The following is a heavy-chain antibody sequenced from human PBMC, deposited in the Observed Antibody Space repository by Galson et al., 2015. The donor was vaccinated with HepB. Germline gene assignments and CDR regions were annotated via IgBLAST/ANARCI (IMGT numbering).Heavy chain of an antibody. V-gene: IGHV3-33*01. D-gene: IGHD6-19*01. CDR1: GFTFSSYG. CDR2: IWYDGSNK. J-gene: IGHJ3*02. CDR3: ARDQSVAGGGDAFDI. Sequence: SLRLSCAASGFTFSSYGMHWVRQAPGKGLEWVAVIWYDGSNKYYADSVKGRFTISRDNSKNTLYLQMNSLRAEDTAVYYCARDQSVAGGGDAFDIWGQGTMVTVSS.